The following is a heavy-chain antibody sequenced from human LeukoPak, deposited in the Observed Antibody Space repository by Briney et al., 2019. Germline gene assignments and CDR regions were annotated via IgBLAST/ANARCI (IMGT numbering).Heavy chain of an antibody. CDR3: ARDPAVKYYFDY. V-gene: IGHV1-2*02. CDR1: GYTFTGYY. CDR2: INPNSGGT. Sequence: GASVKVSCKASGYTFTGYYMHWVRQAPGQGLEWMGWINPNSGGTNYAQKFQVRVTMTRDTSISTAYMELSRLRSDDTAVYYCARDPAVKYYFDYWGQGTLVTVSS. J-gene: IGHJ4*02.